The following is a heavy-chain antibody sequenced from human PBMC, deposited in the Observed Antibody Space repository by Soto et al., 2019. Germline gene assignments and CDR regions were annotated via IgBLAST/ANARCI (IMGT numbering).Heavy chain of an antibody. CDR1: GGPFSSYA. V-gene: IGHV1-69*12. D-gene: IGHD3-22*01. J-gene: IGHJ3*02. CDR2: IIPIFGTA. Sequence: QVQLVQSGAEVKKPGSSVKVSCTASGGPFSSYAISWVRQATGQGLEWMGGIIPIFGTANYAQKFQGRVTITADESTSTAYMELSSLRSEDTAVYYCARAYYDDSSGYFRYDAVAIWGQGKIVTVSS. CDR3: ARAYYDDSSGYFRYDAVAI.